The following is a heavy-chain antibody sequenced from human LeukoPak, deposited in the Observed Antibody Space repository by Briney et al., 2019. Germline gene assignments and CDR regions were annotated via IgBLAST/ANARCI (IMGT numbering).Heavy chain of an antibody. CDR2: ISWNSGSI. CDR1: GFTFDDYA. J-gene: IGHJ5*02. D-gene: IGHD2-15*01. V-gene: IGHV3-9*01. CDR3: AKEDCSGGSCYFWFDP. Sequence: SGGSLRLSCAASGFTFDDYAMHWVRQAPGKGLEWVSGISWNSGSIGYADSVKGRFTTSRDNAKNSLYLQMNSLRAEDTALYYCAKEDCSGGSCYFWFDPWGQGTLVTVSS.